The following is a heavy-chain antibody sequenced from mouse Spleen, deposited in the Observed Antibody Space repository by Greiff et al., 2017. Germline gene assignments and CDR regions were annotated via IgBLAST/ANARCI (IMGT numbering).Heavy chain of an antibody. Sequence: VQLQQSGPGLVAPSQSLSITCTISGFSLTSYGVHWVRQPPGKGLEWLVVIWSDGSTTYNSALKSRLSISKDNSKSQVFLKMNSLQTDDTAMYYCARHGYDVDYAMDYWGQGTSVTVSS. V-gene: IGHV2-6-1*01. CDR2: IWSDGST. CDR1: GFSLTSYG. J-gene: IGHJ4*01. CDR3: ARHGYDVDYAMDY. D-gene: IGHD2-2*01.